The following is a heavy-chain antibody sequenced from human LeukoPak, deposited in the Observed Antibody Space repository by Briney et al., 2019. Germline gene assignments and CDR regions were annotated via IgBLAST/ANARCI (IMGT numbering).Heavy chain of an antibody. V-gene: IGHV4-59*01. CDR2: IYYSGST. CDR3: ARLAYSPHWYFDL. J-gene: IGHJ2*01. Sequence: SETLSLTCTVSGGSISSYHWSWIRQPPGKGLEWIGYIYYSGSTNYNPSLKSRVTTSVDTSKNQFSLKLSSVTAADTAVYYCARLAYSPHWYFDLWGRGTLVTVSS. D-gene: IGHD2-21*01. CDR1: GGSISSYH.